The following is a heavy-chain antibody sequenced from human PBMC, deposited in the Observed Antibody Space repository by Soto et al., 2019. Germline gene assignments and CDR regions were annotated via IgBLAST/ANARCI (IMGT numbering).Heavy chain of an antibody. CDR3: SKDFSTHDYRTPWLDP. CDR1: GFTFSNFG. J-gene: IGHJ5*02. Sequence: GGSLRLSCTASGFTFSNFGMHWVRQAPGKGLEWVAVISYDGSDKYYADSVKGRFTISRDNSKNTQYLQMNSLRAEDTAVYYCSKDFSTHDYRTPWLDPWGQGTLVTVSS. D-gene: IGHD4-17*01. CDR2: ISYDGSDK. V-gene: IGHV3-30*18.